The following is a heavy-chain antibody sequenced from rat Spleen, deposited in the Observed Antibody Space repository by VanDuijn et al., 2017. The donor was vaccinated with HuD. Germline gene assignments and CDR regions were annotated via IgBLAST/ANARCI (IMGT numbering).Heavy chain of an antibody. CDR2: IIYDGSST. D-gene: IGHD1-4*01. CDR1: GFTFSDYA. J-gene: IGHJ2*01. CDR3: ARHAATRVSPFDY. Sequence: EVQLVESGGGLVQPGRSLKLSCAASGFTFSDYAMAWVRQAPKKGLEWVATIIYDGSSTYYRDSVKGRFTISRDNAKSTLYLQMDSLRSEDTASYYCARHAATRVSPFDYWGQGVMVTVSS. V-gene: IGHV5-17*01.